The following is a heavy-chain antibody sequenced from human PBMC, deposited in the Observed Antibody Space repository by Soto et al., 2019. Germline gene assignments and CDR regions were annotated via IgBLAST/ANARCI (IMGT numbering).Heavy chain of an antibody. Sequence: EVQLVESGGALVQPGGSLRLSCTVSGFTFTEYYMNWVRQAPGKGLEWVANIRQDGGEIYYVDSVRGRFTISRDNVKNSVYLQMDSLRGEDTALYYCVRADHYGPLFDQWGQGTLVTVSS. D-gene: IGHD4-17*01. J-gene: IGHJ4*02. CDR2: IRQDGGEI. CDR1: GFTFTEYY. CDR3: VRADHYGPLFDQ. V-gene: IGHV3-7*01.